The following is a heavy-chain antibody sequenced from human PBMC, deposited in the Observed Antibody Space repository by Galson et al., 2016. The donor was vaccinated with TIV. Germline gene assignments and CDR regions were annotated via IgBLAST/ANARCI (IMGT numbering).Heavy chain of an antibody. Sequence: SLRLSCAASGFTFRSYTMHWVRQTPGRGLDWVELMSYDGDEKYYADSVRGRFTISRDNSKNTLYLQMNSLRTEDTAVYYCARDRLWGSYHFDYWGQGALVAVSS. CDR2: MSYDGDEK. J-gene: IGHJ4*02. CDR3: ARDRLWGSYHFDY. V-gene: IGHV3-30-3*01. D-gene: IGHD1-26*01. CDR1: GFTFRSYT.